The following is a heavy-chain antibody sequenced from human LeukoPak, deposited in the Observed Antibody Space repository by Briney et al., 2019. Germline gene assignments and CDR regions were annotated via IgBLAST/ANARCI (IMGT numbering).Heavy chain of an antibody. Sequence: PSDTLSLTCTVSGGSMSSSGYYWGWIPQPPGKGLEWFGSIYYSGTTYYNPSLKSRVTISVDTSKSQFSLKLSSVTAADTAVYYCARHRHYYDSTSTGDYWGQGTLVTVSS. CDR2: IYYSGTT. CDR3: ARHRHYYDSTSTGDY. D-gene: IGHD3-22*01. J-gene: IGHJ4*02. V-gene: IGHV4-39*01. CDR1: GGSMSSSGYY.